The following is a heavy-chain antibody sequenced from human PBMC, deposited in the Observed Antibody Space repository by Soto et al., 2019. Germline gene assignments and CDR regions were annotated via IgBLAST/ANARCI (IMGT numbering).Heavy chain of an antibody. Sequence: PGGSLRLSCAASGFTFGDYAMHWVRRAPGKGLEWVSSITWNSRTIGYADSVKGRFTISRDNARNSLFLQMNSLRPEDSALYYCGTDWEAVTGNGAFDMWGKGRMVTVSS. J-gene: IGHJ3*02. CDR3: GTDWEAVTGNGAFDM. D-gene: IGHD6-19*01. CDR1: GFTFGDYA. CDR2: ITWNSRTI. V-gene: IGHV3-9*01.